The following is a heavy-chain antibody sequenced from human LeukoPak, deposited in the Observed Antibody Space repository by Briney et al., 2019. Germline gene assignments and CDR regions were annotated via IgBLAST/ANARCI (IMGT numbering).Heavy chain of an antibody. V-gene: IGHV3-15*01. CDR2: IKSKTDGATT. J-gene: IGHJ4*02. CDR1: GFTFSNPW. Sequence: PGGSLRLSCAASGFTFSNPWMSWVRQAPGKGLEWVGRIKSKTDGATTDYTAPVKGRFTISRDDSKSTLYLQMNSLETEDTAVYYCATGRNYGDYWGQGTLVTVSS. CDR3: ATGRNYGDY.